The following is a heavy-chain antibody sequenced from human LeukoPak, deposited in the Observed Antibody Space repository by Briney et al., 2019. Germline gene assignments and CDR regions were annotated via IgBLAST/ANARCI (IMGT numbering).Heavy chain of an antibody. CDR2: ISGSGGST. V-gene: IGHV3-23*01. J-gene: IGHJ4*02. D-gene: IGHD6-19*01. CDR3: AKGYSSGWYFAGFCDC. Sequence: PGGSLRLSCAASGFTFSSYAMSWVRQAPGKGLEWVSAISGSGGSTYYADSVKGRFTISRDNSKNTLYLQMNSLRAEDTVVYYCAKGYSSGWYFAGFCDCWGQGTLVTVSS. CDR1: GFTFSSYA.